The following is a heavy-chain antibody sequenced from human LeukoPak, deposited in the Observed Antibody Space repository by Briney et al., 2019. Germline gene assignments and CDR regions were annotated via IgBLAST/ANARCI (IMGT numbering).Heavy chain of an antibody. V-gene: IGHV1-46*01. Sequence: ASVKVSCQAPGYTFTDSYVHWVRQAPGKVLGWMGFIDPDGGNTNYAQNFQGRDTLTSDTSTSTLYMELSSLRSEDTAIYYCARIRDGYNDAYDLWGQGTVVTVPS. D-gene: IGHD5-24*01. CDR1: GYTFTDSY. J-gene: IGHJ3*01. CDR3: ARIRDGYNDAYDL. CDR2: IDPDGGNT.